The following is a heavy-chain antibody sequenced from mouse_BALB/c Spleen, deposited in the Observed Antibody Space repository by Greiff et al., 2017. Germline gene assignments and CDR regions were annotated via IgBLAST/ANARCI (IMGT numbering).Heavy chain of an antibody. CDR1: GFSLTSYD. CDR2: IWTGGGT. V-gene: IGHV2-9-2*01. CDR3: AKARAYAMDY. D-gene: IGHD3-1*01. Sequence: VKLVESGPGLVAPSQSLSITCTVSGFSLTSYDISWIRQPPGKGLEWLGVIWTGGGTNYNSAFMSRLSISKDNSKSQVFLKMNSLQTDDTAMYYCAKARAYAMDYWGQGTSVTVSS. J-gene: IGHJ4*01.